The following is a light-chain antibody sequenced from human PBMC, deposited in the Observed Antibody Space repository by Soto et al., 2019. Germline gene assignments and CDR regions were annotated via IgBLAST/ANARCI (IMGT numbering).Light chain of an antibody. J-gene: IGKJ4*02. CDR2: AAS. CDR3: QNYNSAPPAGT. Sequence: DFQMTQSPSSLSASVGDRVTITCRASQGINNHLAWFQQKPGKVPQVLIYAASTLQSGVPSRFSGSGSGTDFTLTISSLQPEDVAPYYCQNYNSAPPAGTFGGGTKVEIK. V-gene: IGKV1-27*01. CDR1: QGINNH.